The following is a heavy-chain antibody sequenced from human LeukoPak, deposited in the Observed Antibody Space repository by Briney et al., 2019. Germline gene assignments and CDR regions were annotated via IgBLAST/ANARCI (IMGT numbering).Heavy chain of an antibody. V-gene: IGHV1-2*02. J-gene: IGHJ4*02. Sequence: ASVKVSCKASGYXFTGYYIHWVRQAPGQGLEWMGWINPNSGGTNHAQKFQGRVTMTWDTSISTAYMELSRLRSDDTAVYYCARDRPLDADDYYGFYYFDYWGQGTLVTVSS. CDR1: GYXFTGYY. D-gene: IGHD3-10*01. CDR3: ARDRPLDADDYYGFYYFDY. CDR2: INPNSGGT.